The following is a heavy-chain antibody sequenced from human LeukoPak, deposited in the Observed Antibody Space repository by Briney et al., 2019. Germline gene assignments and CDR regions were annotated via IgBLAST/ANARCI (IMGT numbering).Heavy chain of an antibody. J-gene: IGHJ4*02. D-gene: IGHD6-13*01. CDR1: GFTFSSYS. V-gene: IGHV3-21*01. Sequence: PGGSLRLSCAASGFTFSSYSMNWVRQAPGKGLEWASSISSSSTYIYYADSVKGRFTVSRDNAKNSLYLQMNSLRAEDTAVYFCASQYTSSRIFDDWGQGTLVTVSS. CDR2: ISSSSTYI. CDR3: ASQYTSSRIFDD.